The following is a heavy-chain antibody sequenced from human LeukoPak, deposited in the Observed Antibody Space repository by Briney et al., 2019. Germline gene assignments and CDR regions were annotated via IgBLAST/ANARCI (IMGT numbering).Heavy chain of an antibody. V-gene: IGHV1-2*02. CDR1: GYTFIGYY. CDR3: ARGGAQDNMIVVG. CDR2: INPNSGGT. Sequence: ASVKVSCKASGYTFIGYYMHWVRQAPGQGLEWMGWINPNSGGTNYVQKFQGRVTMTRDTSISTAYMELSRLRSDDTAVYYCARGGAQDNMIVVGWGQGTLVTVSS. J-gene: IGHJ4*02. D-gene: IGHD3-22*01.